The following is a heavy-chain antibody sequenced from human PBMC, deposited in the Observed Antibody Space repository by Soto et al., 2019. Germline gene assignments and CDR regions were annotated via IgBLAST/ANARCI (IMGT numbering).Heavy chain of an antibody. V-gene: IGHV3-23*01. CDR3: AKSGIELRFLEWLLLSWFDP. D-gene: IGHD3-3*01. CDR2: ISGSGGST. CDR1: GFTFSSYA. J-gene: IGHJ5*02. Sequence: GGSLRLSCAASGFTFSSYAMSWVRQAPGKGLEWVSAISGSGGSTYYADSVKGRFTISRDNSKNTLYLQMNSLRAEDTAVYYCAKSGIELRFLEWLLLSWFDPWGQGTLVTVSS.